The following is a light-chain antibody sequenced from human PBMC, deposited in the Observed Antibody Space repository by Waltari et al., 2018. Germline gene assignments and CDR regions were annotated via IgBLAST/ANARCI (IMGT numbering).Light chain of an antibody. V-gene: IGKV2-28*01. CDR3: MQDRRSPGT. CDR2: LIS. Sequence: IGITESPLYLSFTPGEPASLSCRSSPGLLHSCGHTLLEWYLQKPGQSPQLLIYLISNRATGVPDRFSGSGSGTDFTLTISRVEAEDVGVYYCMQDRRSPGTFGQGTKVAIK. CDR1: PGLLHSCGHTL. J-gene: IGKJ1*01.